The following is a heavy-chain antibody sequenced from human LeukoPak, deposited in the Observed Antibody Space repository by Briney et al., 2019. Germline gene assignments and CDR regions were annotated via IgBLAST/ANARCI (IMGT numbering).Heavy chain of an antibody. J-gene: IGHJ4*02. CDR2: IYTSGST. Sequence: SETLSLTCTVSGGSISTYYWSWIRQPAGNGLEWIGRIYTSGSTNSNPSLKSRATMAVDPSKNQFSLKLSSVAAADTAVYYCARDLNIYDSSGRLDYWGQGTLVTVSS. V-gene: IGHV4-4*07. D-gene: IGHD3-22*01. CDR1: GGSISTYY. CDR3: ARDLNIYDSSGRLDY.